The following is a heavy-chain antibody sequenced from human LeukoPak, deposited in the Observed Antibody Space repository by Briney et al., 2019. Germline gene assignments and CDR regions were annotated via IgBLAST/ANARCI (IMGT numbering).Heavy chain of an antibody. CDR3: ARVQYSSSSGYGYYYYYYMDV. J-gene: IGHJ6*03. D-gene: IGHD6-6*01. V-gene: IGHV4-38-2*01. CDR1: GYSISSGYY. Sequence: SETLSLTCAVSGYSISSGYYWGWIRQPPGKGLEWIGSIYHSGSTYYNPSLKSLVTISVDTSKNQFSLKLSSVTAADTAVYYCARVQYSSSSGYGYYYYYYMDVWGKGTTVTVSS. CDR2: IYHSGST.